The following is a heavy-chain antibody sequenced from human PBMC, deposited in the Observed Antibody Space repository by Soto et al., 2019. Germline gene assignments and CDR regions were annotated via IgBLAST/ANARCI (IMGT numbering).Heavy chain of an antibody. CDR3: ARGQLWSGYYTPFDY. J-gene: IGHJ4*02. Sequence: LSLTCAVYGGSFGGYYWSWIREPPGQGLEWVGEINHSGSTNYNPSLKSRVTISVDTSKNQFSLKLSSVTAANTAVYYCARGQLWSGYYTPFDYWGQGTLVTVSS. D-gene: IGHD3-3*01. CDR2: INHSGST. V-gene: IGHV4-34*01. CDR1: GGSFGGYY.